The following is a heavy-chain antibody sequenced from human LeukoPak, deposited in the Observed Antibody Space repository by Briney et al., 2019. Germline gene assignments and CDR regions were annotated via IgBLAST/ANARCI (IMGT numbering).Heavy chain of an antibody. J-gene: IGHJ4*02. CDR3: ASGEMATVLGY. V-gene: IGHV3-74*01. CDR2: INSDGSST. D-gene: IGHD5-24*01. CDR1: GFTFSSYS. Sequence: PGGSLRLSCAASGFTFSSYSMSWVRQAPGKGLVWVSRINSDGSSTSYADSVKGRFTISRDNAKNTLYLQMNSLRAEDTAVYYCASGEMATVLGYWGQGTLVTVSS.